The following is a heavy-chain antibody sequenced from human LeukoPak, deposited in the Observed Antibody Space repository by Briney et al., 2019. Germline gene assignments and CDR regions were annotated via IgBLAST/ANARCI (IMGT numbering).Heavy chain of an antibody. CDR2: ISATGGYT. D-gene: IGHD5-24*01. V-gene: IGHV3-23*01. CDR3: AKKPATIKFPFDI. CDR1: GFSFSTYD. J-gene: IGHJ5*02. Sequence: GGSLRLSCVGSGFSFSTYDMGWVRQTPGKGLEWVSAISATGGYTEDADSVKGRFTISRDNSQNTLFLQMHSLRAEDTAVYYCAKKPATIKFPFDIWGQGTLVTVSP.